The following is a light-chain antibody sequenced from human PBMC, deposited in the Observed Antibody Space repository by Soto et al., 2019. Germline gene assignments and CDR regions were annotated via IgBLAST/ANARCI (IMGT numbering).Light chain of an antibody. V-gene: IGLV2-8*01. Sequence: QSVLTQPPSASGSPGQSVTISCTGTSNDIGGYNYVSWYQQHPGRAPKLMIYYVTKRPSGVPDRFTGSRSGNTASLTVSGLQAEDEADYYCSSYAGSSNLLFGGGTKLTVL. CDR3: SSYAGSSNLL. J-gene: IGLJ2*01. CDR1: SNDIGGYNY. CDR2: YVT.